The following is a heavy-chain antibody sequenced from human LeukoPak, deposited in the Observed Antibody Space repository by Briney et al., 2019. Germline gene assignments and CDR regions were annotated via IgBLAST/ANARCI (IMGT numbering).Heavy chain of an antibody. CDR3: ARQTCRGATCYRVDQYYYLDV. V-gene: IGHV4-4*09. CDR2: ISSSVST. D-gene: IGHD2-15*01. J-gene: IGHJ6*03. Sequence: SETLSLTCTVSGDSTNDHYRCCIRQPPGEGLEWIGYISSSVSTNYNPSHKHPLTISIDTPKSQFALKLASVTAADTGVYYCARQTCRGATCYRVDQYYYLDVWGKGTTVTVSS. CDR1: GDSTNDHY.